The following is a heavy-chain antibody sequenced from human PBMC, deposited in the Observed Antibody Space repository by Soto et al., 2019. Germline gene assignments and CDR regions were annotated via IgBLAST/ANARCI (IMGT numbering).Heavy chain of an antibody. V-gene: IGHV4-4*02. CDR2: IYHSGST. CDR1: GGSISSSNW. CDR3: ARPGPGGYSGYDVARPYWFDP. D-gene: IGHD5-12*01. Sequence: QVQLQESGPGLVKPSGTLSLTCAVSGGSISSSNWWSWVRQPPGKGLEWIGEIYHSGSTNYNPSPQSRATLSVDTSNTQCSLKRSSVTAADTAVYYCARPGPGGYSGYDVARPYWFDPWGQGTLVTVSS. J-gene: IGHJ5*02.